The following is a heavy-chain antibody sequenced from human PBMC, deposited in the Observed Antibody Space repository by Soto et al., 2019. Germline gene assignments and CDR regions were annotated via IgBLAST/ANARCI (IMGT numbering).Heavy chain of an antibody. D-gene: IGHD2-2*01. Sequence: SETLSLTCTVSGGPISSYYWGWIRQPPGKGLEWIGYIHHSGSTNYNPSLKSRVTISVDTSKNQFSLKLSSVTAADTAVYYCARTYCSSTTCYDRFDHWGQGTLVTVSS. CDR1: GGPISSYY. V-gene: IGHV4-59*08. J-gene: IGHJ4*02. CDR2: IHHSGST. CDR3: ARTYCSSTTCYDRFDH.